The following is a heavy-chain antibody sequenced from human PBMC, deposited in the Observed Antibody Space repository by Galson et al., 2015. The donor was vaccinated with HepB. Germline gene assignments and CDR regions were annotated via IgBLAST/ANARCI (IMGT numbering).Heavy chain of an antibody. Sequence: SLRLSCAASGFTVSSNYMSWVRQAPGKGLEWVSVIYSGGSTYYADSVKGRFTISRDNSKNTLYLQMNSLRAEDTAVYYCARDSRGNYYFDYWGQGTLVTVSS. CDR1: GFTVSSNY. D-gene: IGHD3-10*01. CDR3: ARDSRGNYYFDY. V-gene: IGHV3-53*01. J-gene: IGHJ4*02. CDR2: IYSGGST.